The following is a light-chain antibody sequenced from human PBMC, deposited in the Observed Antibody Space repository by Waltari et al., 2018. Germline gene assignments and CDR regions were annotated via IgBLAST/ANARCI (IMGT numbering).Light chain of an antibody. CDR1: NSDVGVYNH. CDR2: DVT. Sequence: QSALTQPASVSGSPGQSITIPFTGTNSDVGVYNHVSWYQHNPGKAPKLIIFDVTERPSGISNRFSGSKSGNTASLTISGLQAEDESDYYCCSYAGSGTVIFGGGTKLTVL. V-gene: IGLV2-23*02. CDR3: CSYAGSGTVI. J-gene: IGLJ2*01.